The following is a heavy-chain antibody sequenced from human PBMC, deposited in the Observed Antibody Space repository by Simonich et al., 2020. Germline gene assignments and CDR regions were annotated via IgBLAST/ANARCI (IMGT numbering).Heavy chain of an antibody. CDR1: GGSISSYY. D-gene: IGHD2-2*01. Sequence: QVQLQESGPGLVKPSETLSLTCTVSGGSISSYYWSWIRQPPGKGLEWIGYIYYSRSTNYNPSLKSRVTISVDTSKNHFSLKLSSVTAADTAVYYCARGGRYCSSTSCYYYYYYMDVWGKGTTVTVSS. CDR3: ARGGRYCSSTSCYYYYYYMDV. CDR2: IYYSRST. J-gene: IGHJ6*03. V-gene: IGHV4-59*12.